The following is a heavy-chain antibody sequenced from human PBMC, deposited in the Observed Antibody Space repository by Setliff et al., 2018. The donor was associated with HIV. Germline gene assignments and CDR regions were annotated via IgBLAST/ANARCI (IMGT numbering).Heavy chain of an antibody. CDR1: GGSISSSY. V-gene: IGHV4-59*08. CDR2: IYYSGST. Sequence: SETLSLTCTVSGGSISSSYWSWIRQPPGKGLEWIGYIYYSGSTNYNPSLKSRVTISVDTSKNQFSLRVNSVTAADTAVYYCARSLVPSGYYYGRHAFDIWGQGTKVTVSS. D-gene: IGHD3-22*01. CDR3: ARSLVPSGYYYGRHAFDI. J-gene: IGHJ3*02.